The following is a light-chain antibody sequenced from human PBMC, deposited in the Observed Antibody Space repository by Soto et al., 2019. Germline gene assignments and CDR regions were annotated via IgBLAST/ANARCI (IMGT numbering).Light chain of an antibody. CDR3: QQYNNWPPYT. CDR2: GAS. V-gene: IGKV3D-15*01. J-gene: IGKJ2*01. CDR1: QSISNN. Sequence: EILMTQSPATLSVSPGESATLSCRASQSISNNLAWFQQRPGQAPRLLIYGASTRAAGIPARFSGSGSGTEFTLTISSLQSEDFALYYCQQYNNWPPYTFGQGTKLEIK.